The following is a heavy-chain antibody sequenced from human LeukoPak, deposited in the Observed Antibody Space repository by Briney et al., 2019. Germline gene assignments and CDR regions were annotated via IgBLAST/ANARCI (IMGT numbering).Heavy chain of an antibody. CDR2: ISGDGGTL. CDR1: GFSFDSYW. V-gene: IGHV3-74*01. D-gene: IGHD2-2*01. Sequence: GGSLRLSCAVSGFSFDSYWMHWVRQAPGEGLMWVSRISGDGGTLNYADSVKGRFTISKDNAENTLYLQMNNLTAEDTAVYYCARLLPSSSRAFDIWGQGTVVTVSS. J-gene: IGHJ3*02. CDR3: ARLLPSSSRAFDI.